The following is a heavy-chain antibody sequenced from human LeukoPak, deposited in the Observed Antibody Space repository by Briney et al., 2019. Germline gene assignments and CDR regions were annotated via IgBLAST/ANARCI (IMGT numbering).Heavy chain of an antibody. Sequence: SETLSLTCTVSGGSISSYYWSWIRQPPGKGLEWIGEINHSGSTNYNPSLKSRVTIPVDTSKNQFSLKLSSVTAADTAVYYCARFGKVATITFDYWGQGTLVTVSS. V-gene: IGHV4-34*01. J-gene: IGHJ4*02. CDR2: INHSGST. CDR3: ARFGKVATITFDY. D-gene: IGHD5-12*01. CDR1: GGSISSYY.